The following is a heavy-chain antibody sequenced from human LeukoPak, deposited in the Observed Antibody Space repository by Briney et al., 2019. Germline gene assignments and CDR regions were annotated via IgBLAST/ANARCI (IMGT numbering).Heavy chain of an antibody. J-gene: IGHJ4*02. Sequence: GGSLTLSCATSRFTFRNYAMSWVRQAPGKGLEWVSAIGGSGGSTYYADSVKDRFTISRDNSKNTLYLQMNSLRAEDTAVYYCARGITMLRGVISYFDYWGQGTLVTVSS. D-gene: IGHD3-10*01. V-gene: IGHV3-23*01. CDR2: IGGSGGST. CDR3: ARGITMLRGVISYFDY. CDR1: RFTFRNYA.